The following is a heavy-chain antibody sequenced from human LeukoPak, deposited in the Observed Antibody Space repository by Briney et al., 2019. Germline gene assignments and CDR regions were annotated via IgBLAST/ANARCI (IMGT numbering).Heavy chain of an antibody. CDR3: AKGGEVDIVATIVSYYYYGMDV. J-gene: IGHJ6*02. CDR1: GFTFSSYS. V-gene: IGHV3-48*01. D-gene: IGHD5-12*01. Sequence: GSLRLSCAASGFTFSSYSMNWVRPAPGKGLEWVSYISSSSSTIYYADSVKGRFTISRDNAKNSLYLQMNSLRAEDTAVYYCAKGGEVDIVATIVSYYYYGMDVWGQGTTVTVSS. CDR2: ISSSSSTI.